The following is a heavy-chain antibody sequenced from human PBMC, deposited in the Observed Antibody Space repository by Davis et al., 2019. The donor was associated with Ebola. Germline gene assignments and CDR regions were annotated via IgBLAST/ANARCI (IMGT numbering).Heavy chain of an antibody. D-gene: IGHD2-21*01. CDR3: ARALWPEDV. CDR2: IERDGSKK. CDR1: GLNFGSYW. J-gene: IGHJ6*02. Sequence: GESLKISCVASGLNFGSYWMSWVRQAPGKGLEWVANIERDGSKKNYVDSVRGRFTISRDNAKNSVYLQMNSLRVEDTAVYYCARALWPEDVWGQGTTVIVSS. V-gene: IGHV3-7*01.